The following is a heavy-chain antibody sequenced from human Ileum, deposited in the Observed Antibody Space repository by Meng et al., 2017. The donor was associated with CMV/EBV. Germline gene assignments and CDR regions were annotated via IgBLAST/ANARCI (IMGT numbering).Heavy chain of an antibody. Sequence: QVQLQESGPGLVKPSETLSLTCAGSGGSMSSTCWSWIRQPPGKGLEWIGYVCYNGITDYNPSLKSRITISGDTSKNQFSLQVTSVTAADTAMYYCALRGLAAGTLQQWGQGTLVTVSS. CDR3: ALRGLAAGTLQQ. D-gene: IGHD6-13*01. J-gene: IGHJ1*01. CDR2: VCYNGIT. CDR1: GGSMSSTC. V-gene: IGHV4-59*01.